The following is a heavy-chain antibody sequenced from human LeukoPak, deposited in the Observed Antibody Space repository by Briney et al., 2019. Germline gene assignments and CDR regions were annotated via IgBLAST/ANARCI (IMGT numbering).Heavy chain of an antibody. CDR1: GLTFSSYE. Sequence: GGSLRLSCAASGLTFSSYEMNWVRQAPGKGLEWVSSISSSSSYIYYADSVKGRFTISRDNAKNSLYLQMNSLRAEDTAVYYCARGRRTYYYDSSGYPFDYWGQGTLVTVSS. D-gene: IGHD3-22*01. CDR2: ISSSSSYI. J-gene: IGHJ4*02. V-gene: IGHV3-21*01. CDR3: ARGRRTYYYDSSGYPFDY.